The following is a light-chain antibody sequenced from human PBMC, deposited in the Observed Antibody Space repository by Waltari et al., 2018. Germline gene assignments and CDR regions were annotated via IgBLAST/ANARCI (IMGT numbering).Light chain of an antibody. CDR1: SSDVGGYNY. J-gene: IGLJ2*01. CDR2: EVN. Sequence: QSALTQPASVSGSPGQSITISCTGTSSDVGGYNYVSWYQQHPGKGPKIMIYEVNNRPSGVSNRVSGSKSGNTASLTISGLQAEDEADYYCSSYTSSNTLVFGGGTK. CDR3: SSYTSSNTLV. V-gene: IGLV2-14*01.